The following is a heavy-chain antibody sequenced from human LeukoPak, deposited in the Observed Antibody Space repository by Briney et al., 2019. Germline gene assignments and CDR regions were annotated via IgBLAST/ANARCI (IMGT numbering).Heavy chain of an antibody. J-gene: IGHJ4*02. Sequence: ASVKVSCKASGHTFTSYYMHWVRQAPGQGLEWMGIINPSGGSTSYAQKFQGRVAMTRDTSTSTVYMELSSLRSEDTAVYYCAREGGDYYYDSSGYFYYFDYWGQGTLVTVSS. CDR3: AREGGDYYYDSSGYFYYFDY. V-gene: IGHV1-46*01. CDR1: GHTFTSYY. D-gene: IGHD3-22*01. CDR2: INPSGGST.